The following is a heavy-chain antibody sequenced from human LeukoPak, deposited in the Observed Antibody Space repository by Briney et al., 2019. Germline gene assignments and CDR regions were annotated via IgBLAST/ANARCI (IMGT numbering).Heavy chain of an antibody. CDR3: ARDSFGGATGTWS. CDR2: ISSSSSYI. J-gene: IGHJ3*01. D-gene: IGHD1-26*01. CDR1: GFTFSSYS. V-gene: IGHV3-21*01. Sequence: GGSLRLSCAASGFTFSSYSMTWVRQAPGKGLEWVSSISSSSSYIYYADSVKGRFTISRDNAKNSLYLQMNSLRAEDTAVYYCARDSFGGATGTWSRGQGTMVTVSS.